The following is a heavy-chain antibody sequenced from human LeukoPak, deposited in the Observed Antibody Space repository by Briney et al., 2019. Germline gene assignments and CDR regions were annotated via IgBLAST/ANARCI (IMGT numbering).Heavy chain of an antibody. V-gene: IGHV4-59*01. Sequence: SETLSLTCAVYGGSFSGYYWSWIRQPPGKGLEWIGYIYYSGSTNYSPSLKSRVTISVDTSKNQFSLKLSSVTAADTAVYYCARANYDAFDIWGQGTMVTVSS. D-gene: IGHD1-7*01. CDR1: GGSFSGYY. J-gene: IGHJ3*02. CDR3: ARANYDAFDI. CDR2: IYYSGST.